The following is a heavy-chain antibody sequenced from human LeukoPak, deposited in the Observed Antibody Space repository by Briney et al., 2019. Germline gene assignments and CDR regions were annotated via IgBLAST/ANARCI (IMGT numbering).Heavy chain of an antibody. CDR1: GGSISSYY. J-gene: IGHJ4*02. CDR3: ARDKGGGSYSDIDY. D-gene: IGHD1-26*01. V-gene: IGHV4-59*13. Sequence: SETLSLNCTVSGGSISSYYWSWIQQPPGMGLEWIVYIYYSGSTNYNPSLKSRVTISVDTSKNQFSLKLSSVTAADTAVYYCARDKGGGSYSDIDYWGQGTLVTVSS. CDR2: IYYSGST.